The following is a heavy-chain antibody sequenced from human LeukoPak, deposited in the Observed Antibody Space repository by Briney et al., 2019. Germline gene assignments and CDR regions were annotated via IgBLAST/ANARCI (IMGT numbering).Heavy chain of an antibody. Sequence: SGRSLRLSCAASGFSFSSYAMHWVRQAPGKGLEWVAVISYDGSNKYYADSVKGRFTTSRDNSKNTLYLQMNSLRAEDTAVYYCARGVSMAQPHIDYWGQGTLVTVSS. J-gene: IGHJ4*02. CDR1: GFSFSSYA. CDR2: ISYDGSNK. CDR3: ARGVSMAQPHIDY. V-gene: IGHV3-30-3*01. D-gene: IGHD2/OR15-2a*01.